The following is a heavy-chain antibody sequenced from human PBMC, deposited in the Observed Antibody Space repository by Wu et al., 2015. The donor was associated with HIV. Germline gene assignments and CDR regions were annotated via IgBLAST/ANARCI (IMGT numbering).Heavy chain of an antibody. D-gene: IGHD6-13*01. Sequence: QVQLVQSGAEVKKPGSSVKVSCTGSGGTFSSYVTAWVRQAPGQGLEWAGGIIPLFESATYAPRFHGRAKITSDASTSTAYMEVTGLTYEDTAMYYCARGFSSTWYDRFDLWGQGTLVTVSS. V-gene: IGHV1-69*05. CDR3: ARGFSSTWYDRFDL. J-gene: IGHJ4*02. CDR2: IIPLFESA. CDR1: GGTFSSYV.